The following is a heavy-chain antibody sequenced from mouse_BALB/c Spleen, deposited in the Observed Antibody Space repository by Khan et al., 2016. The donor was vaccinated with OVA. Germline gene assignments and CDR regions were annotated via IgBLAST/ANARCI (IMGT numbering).Heavy chain of an antibody. Sequence: LVESGPELKKPGETVKISCKASGYTFTNYGMNWVKQSPGKALKWMGWINTYTGEPTYADDFTGRFAFSLETSATTAYLQINNLKNEDTATYFCARPPYFSYTLDYWGQGTSVTVSS. CDR2: INTYTGEP. J-gene: IGHJ4*01. D-gene: IGHD2-10*01. V-gene: IGHV9-3-1*01. CDR1: GYTFTNYG. CDR3: ARPPYFSYTLDY.